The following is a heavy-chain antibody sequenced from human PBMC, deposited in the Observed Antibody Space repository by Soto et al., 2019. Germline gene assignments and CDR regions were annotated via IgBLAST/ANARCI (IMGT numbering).Heavy chain of an antibody. CDR2: IIPIFGTA. Sequence: QVQLVQSGAEVKKPGSSVKVSCKASGGTFSSYAISWVRQAPGQGLEWMGGIIPIFGTANYAQKFQGRVTITADESTSTAHMELSSLRSEDTAVYYCARDNGYSYGRPFDYGGQGTLVTVSS. D-gene: IGHD5-18*01. CDR3: ARDNGYSYGRPFDY. V-gene: IGHV1-69*12. J-gene: IGHJ4*02. CDR1: GGTFSSYA.